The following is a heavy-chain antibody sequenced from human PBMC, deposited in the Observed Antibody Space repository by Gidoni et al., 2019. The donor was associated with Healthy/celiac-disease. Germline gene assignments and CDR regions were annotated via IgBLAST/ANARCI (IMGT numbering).Heavy chain of an antibody. D-gene: IGHD3-3*01. V-gene: IGHV3-21*01. CDR2: ISSRSSYI. CDR3: ASLPEYDFWSGYYGGYGMDV. CDR1: GFTFSSYS. J-gene: IGHJ6*02. Sequence: EVQLVESGGGLVKPGGSLRLSCAASGFTFSSYSMTWVRQAPGKGLAWVSSISSRSSYIYYADSVKGRFTISRDNAKNSLYLQMNSLRAEDTAVYYCASLPEYDFWSGYYGGYGMDVWGQGTTVTVSS.